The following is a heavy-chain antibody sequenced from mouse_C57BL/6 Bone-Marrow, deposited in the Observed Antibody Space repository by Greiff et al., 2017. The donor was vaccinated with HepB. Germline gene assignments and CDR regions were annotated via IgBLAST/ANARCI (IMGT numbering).Heavy chain of an antibody. J-gene: IGHJ2*01. CDR3: TITAVVAPGDH. CDR1: GFTFSNYW. V-gene: IGHV6-3*01. Sequence: LQQSGGGLVQPGGSMKLSCVASGFTFSNYWMNWVRQSPEKGLEWVAQIRLKSDNYATHYAESVKGRFTISRDDSKSSVYLQMNNLRAEDTGIYYCTITAVVAPGDHWGQGTTLTVSS. D-gene: IGHD1-1*01. CDR2: IRLKSDNYAT.